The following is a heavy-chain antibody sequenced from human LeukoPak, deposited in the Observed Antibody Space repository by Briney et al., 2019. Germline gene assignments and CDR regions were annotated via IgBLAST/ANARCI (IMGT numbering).Heavy chain of an antibody. CDR3: AKDTQLGWYDFWSGYSTYNWFDP. D-gene: IGHD3-3*01. J-gene: IGHJ5*02. Sequence: PGGSLRLSCAASGFTFDDYAMHWVRQAPGKGLEWVSGISWNSGSIGYADSVKGRFTISRDNAKNSLYLQMNSLRAEDTALYYCAKDTQLGWYDFWSGYSTYNWFDPWGQGTLVTVSS. V-gene: IGHV3-9*01. CDR2: ISWNSGSI. CDR1: GFTFDDYA.